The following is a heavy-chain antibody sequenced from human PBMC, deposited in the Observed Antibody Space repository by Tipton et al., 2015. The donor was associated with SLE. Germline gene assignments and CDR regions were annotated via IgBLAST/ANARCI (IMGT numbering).Heavy chain of an antibody. CDR3: ARAGGSYCDY. CDR1: GGSFSGYY. D-gene: IGHD1-26*01. Sequence: TLSLTCAVYGGSFSGYYWSWIRQPPGKGLEWIGEINHSGSTNYNPSLKSRVTISVDTSKNQFSQKLSSVTAADTAVYYCARAGGSYCDYWGQGTLVTVSS. V-gene: IGHV4-34*01. J-gene: IGHJ4*02. CDR2: INHSGST.